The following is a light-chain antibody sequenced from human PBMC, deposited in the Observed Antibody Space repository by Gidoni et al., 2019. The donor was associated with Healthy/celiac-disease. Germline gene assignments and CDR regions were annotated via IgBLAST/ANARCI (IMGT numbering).Light chain of an antibody. CDR3: QQLNTYPLT. Sequence: DIQLTQSPSFLSASVGDRVTVTCRASQGISSYLALYQQKPGKAPKLLIYSASLLQSGVPSRFGGSRSGTEFTLTISSLQPEDFATYYCQQLNTYPLTFGQGTRLEIK. CDR1: QGISSY. V-gene: IGKV1-9*01. CDR2: SAS. J-gene: IGKJ5*01.